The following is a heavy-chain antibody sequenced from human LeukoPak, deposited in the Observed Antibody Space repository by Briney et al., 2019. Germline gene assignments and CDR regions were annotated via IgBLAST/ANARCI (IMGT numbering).Heavy chain of an antibody. CDR1: GFTFSSYS. J-gene: IGHJ5*02. CDR3: ARDPADYGDYEGVTGWFDP. V-gene: IGHV3-21*01. CDR2: ISSSISYI. Sequence: GGSLRLSCAASGFTFSSYSMNWVRQAPGEGLEWVSSISSSISYIYYADSVKGRFTISRDNAKNSLYLQMNSLRAEDTAVYYCARDPADYGDYEGVTGWFDPWGQGTLVTVSS. D-gene: IGHD4-17*01.